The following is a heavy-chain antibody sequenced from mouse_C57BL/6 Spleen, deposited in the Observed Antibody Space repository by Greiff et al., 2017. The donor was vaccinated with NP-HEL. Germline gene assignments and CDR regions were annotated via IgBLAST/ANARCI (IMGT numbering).Heavy chain of an antibody. D-gene: IGHD2-3*01. CDR3: ARGGWLLRNYAMDY. CDR2: IHPNSGST. V-gene: IGHV1-64*01. Sequence: QVQLQQPGAELVKPGASVKLSCKASGYTFTSYWMHWVKQRPGQGLEWIGMIHPNSGSTNYNEKFKSKATLTVDKSSSTAYMQLSSLTSEDSAVYYCARGGWLLRNYAMDYWGQGTSVTVSS. CDR1: GYTFTSYW. J-gene: IGHJ4*01.